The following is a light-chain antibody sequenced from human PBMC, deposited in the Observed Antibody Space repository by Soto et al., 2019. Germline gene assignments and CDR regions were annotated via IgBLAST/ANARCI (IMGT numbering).Light chain of an antibody. CDR2: GAS. Sequence: DIQMTQSPSSVSASVGDRVTITCRASQSVNTWLAWYQQNPGKAPKLLINGASSLQSGVPSRFSGSGSGTDFTLTISSLQPEDFATYYCQQANSFPLTFGGGTKVEIK. V-gene: IGKV1-12*01. CDR3: QQANSFPLT. J-gene: IGKJ4*01. CDR1: QSVNTW.